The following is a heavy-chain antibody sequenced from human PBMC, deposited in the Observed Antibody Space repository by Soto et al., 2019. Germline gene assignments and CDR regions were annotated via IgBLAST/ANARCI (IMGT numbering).Heavy chain of an antibody. D-gene: IGHD3-22*01. J-gene: IGHJ4*02. Sequence: QVQLVESGGGVVQPGRSLRLSCAASGFTFSSYGMHWVRQAPGKGMEWVAVIWYDGSNKYYADSVKGRFTISRDNSKNTLYLQMNSLRAEDTAVYYCASGVNRYYYDSSGSYFDYWGQGTLVTVSS. CDR2: IWYDGSNK. CDR1: GFTFSSYG. V-gene: IGHV3-33*01. CDR3: ASGVNRYYYDSSGSYFDY.